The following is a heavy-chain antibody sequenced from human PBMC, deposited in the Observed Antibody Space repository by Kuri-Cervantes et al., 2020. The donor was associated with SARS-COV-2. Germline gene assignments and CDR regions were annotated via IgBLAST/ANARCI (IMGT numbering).Heavy chain of an antibody. D-gene: IGHD3-10*01. Sequence: SETLSLTCTVSGGSISSGDYYWSWIRQPPGKGLEWIGYIYYSGSTYYNPSLKSRVTISVDTSKNQFSLKLSSVTAADTAVYYCVVARDYYYGSGSYPSFDYWGQGTLVTDSS. CDR1: GGSISSGDYY. CDR3: VVARDYYYGSGSYPSFDY. V-gene: IGHV4-30-4*08. CDR2: IYYSGST. J-gene: IGHJ4*02.